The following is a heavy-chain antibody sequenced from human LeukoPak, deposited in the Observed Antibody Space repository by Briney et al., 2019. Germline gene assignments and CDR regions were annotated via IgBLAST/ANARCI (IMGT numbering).Heavy chain of an antibody. CDR1: GYTFTSYY. J-gene: IGHJ3*02. V-gene: IGHV1-2*02. Sequence: ASVKVSCKASGYTFTSYYMHWVRQAPGQGLEWMGWINPNSGGTNYAQKFQGRVTMTRDTSVSTAYMELSRLRSDDTAVYYCANLGAYYDILTGYHNDAFDIWGQGTMVTVSS. CDR3: ANLGAYYDILTGYHNDAFDI. D-gene: IGHD3-9*01. CDR2: INPNSGGT.